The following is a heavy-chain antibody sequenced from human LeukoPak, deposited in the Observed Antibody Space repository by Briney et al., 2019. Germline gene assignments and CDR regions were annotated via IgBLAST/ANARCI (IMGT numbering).Heavy chain of an antibody. Sequence: GGSLRLSCAASGFNVGTYAMSCVRQAPGRGLEWVSCINTGETTFYADCVKGRFTIYRDKSNLYLHMTSLRDEDTALYYCAKGSFDVWGQGTVVIVSS. CDR2: INTGETT. V-gene: IGHV3-23*01. J-gene: IGHJ3*01. CDR1: GFNVGTYA. CDR3: AKGSFDV.